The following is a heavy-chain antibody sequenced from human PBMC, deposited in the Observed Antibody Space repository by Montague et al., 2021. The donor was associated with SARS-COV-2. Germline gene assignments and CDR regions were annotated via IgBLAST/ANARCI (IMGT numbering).Heavy chain of an antibody. CDR1: GGSFSGHY. V-gene: IGHV4-34*01. CDR2: INHSGGT. Sequence: SETLSLTCAAYGGSFSGHYWNWIRQPPGKGLEWIGEINHSGGTNNNPSLKSRVTMSVDTSKNQFSLKLSSVTAADTAVYYCARGARQGYGFRLGSFDYWGQGTLVTVSS. CDR3: ARGARQGYGFRLGSFDY. D-gene: IGHD3-10*01. J-gene: IGHJ4*02.